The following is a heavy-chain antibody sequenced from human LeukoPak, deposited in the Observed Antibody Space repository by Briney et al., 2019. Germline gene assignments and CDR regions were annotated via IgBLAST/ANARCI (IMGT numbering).Heavy chain of an antibody. D-gene: IGHD5-12*01. CDR1: GYTFTGYY. V-gene: IGHV1-2*02. CDR3: ARGIYDSGYDEDDDY. J-gene: IGHJ4*02. Sequence: HGASVKVSCKASGYTFTGYYMHWVRQAPGQGLEWMGWVNPNSGGTNYAQKFQGRVTMTRDTSISTAYMELSRLRSDDTAVYYCARGIYDSGYDEDDDYWGQGTLVTVSS. CDR2: VNPNSGGT.